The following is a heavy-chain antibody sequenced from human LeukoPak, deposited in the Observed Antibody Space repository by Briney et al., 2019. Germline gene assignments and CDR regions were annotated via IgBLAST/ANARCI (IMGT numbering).Heavy chain of an antibody. CDR1: GGSITSGDYY. Sequence: SETLSLTCTVSGGSITSGDYYWSWIRQPQGKGLEWIGSIYYSGSTYYNPSLKSRVTTSVDTSKNQFSLKLSSVTAADTAVYYCAREDYDILTGVDYWGQGTLVTVSS. D-gene: IGHD3-9*01. CDR2: IYYSGST. CDR3: AREDYDILTGVDY. V-gene: IGHV4-30-4*01. J-gene: IGHJ4*02.